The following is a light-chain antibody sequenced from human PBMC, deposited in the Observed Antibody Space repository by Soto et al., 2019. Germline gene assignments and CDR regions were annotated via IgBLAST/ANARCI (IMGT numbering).Light chain of an antibody. CDR3: PQSTISPYT. CDR1: RIIGHNY. J-gene: IGKJ4*02. Sequence: DNVMAQSPDTLSVSPRDRATLSCRASRIIGHNYLAWYQQKPGQPPRLLIYATSTRATGIPDRFSGSGSVTNFTLTISRLEPYDFAMYYCPQSTISPYTF. V-gene: IGKV3-20*01. CDR2: ATS.